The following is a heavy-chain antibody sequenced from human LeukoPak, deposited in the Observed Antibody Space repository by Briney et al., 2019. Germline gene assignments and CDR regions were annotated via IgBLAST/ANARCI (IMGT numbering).Heavy chain of an antibody. D-gene: IGHD3-10*01. Sequence: SETLSLTCTVSGGSIRSYYWSWIRQPAGKGLEWIGRIYASGTITYNPSLESRVSMSVDTSKNQFSLNLSSVTAADTALYYCARDSGTTGEVKFDLWGQGNLVTVSS. CDR2: IYASGTI. V-gene: IGHV4-4*07. CDR3: ARDSGTTGEVKFDL. J-gene: IGHJ5*02. CDR1: GGSIRSYY.